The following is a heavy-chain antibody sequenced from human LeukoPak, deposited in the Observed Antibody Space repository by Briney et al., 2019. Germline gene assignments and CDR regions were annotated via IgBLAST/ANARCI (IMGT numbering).Heavy chain of an antibody. V-gene: IGHV3-48*04. CDR3: AELGITMIGGV. CDR1: GLTFSSYW. Sequence: QTGGSLRLSCAASGLTFSSYWMHWVRQAPGKGLEWVSYISSSGSTIYYADSVKGRFTISRDNAKNSLYLQMNSLRAEDTAVYYCAELGITMIGGVWGKGTTVTISS. CDR2: ISSSGSTI. J-gene: IGHJ6*04. D-gene: IGHD3-10*02.